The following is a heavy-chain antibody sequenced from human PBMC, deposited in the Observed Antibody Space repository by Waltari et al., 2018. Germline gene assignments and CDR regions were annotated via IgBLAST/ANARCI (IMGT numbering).Heavy chain of an antibody. CDR3: AKQEGSSSWHPLGGGMDV. CDR1: GFTFSSYA. CDR2: ISGSGGST. D-gene: IGHD6-13*01. Sequence: EVQLLESGGGLVQPGGSLRLSCAASGFTFSSYAMSWVRQAPGKGREWVSAISGSGGSTDCADSVKGRFTSSRDNSKNTLYLQMNSLRAEDTAVYYCAKQEGSSSWHPLGGGMDVWGQGTTVTVSS. J-gene: IGHJ6*02. V-gene: IGHV3-23*01.